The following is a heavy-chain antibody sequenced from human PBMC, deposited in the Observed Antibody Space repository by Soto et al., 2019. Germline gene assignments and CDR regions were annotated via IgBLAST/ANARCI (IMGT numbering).Heavy chain of an antibody. CDR1: GFSLSTSGVG. CDR3: GRKCSRQLGGGFDY. Sequence: QITLKESGPTLVKPTQTLTLTCTFSGFSLSTSGVGVGWIRQPPGKALEWLALIYWDDDKRYSPSLKSRLTIAKVTSKNQVVLTMTSRDPVDTAADYGGRKCSRQLGGGFDYWGQGTLVTVSS. D-gene: IGHD6-6*01. CDR2: IYWDDDK. V-gene: IGHV2-5*02. J-gene: IGHJ4*02.